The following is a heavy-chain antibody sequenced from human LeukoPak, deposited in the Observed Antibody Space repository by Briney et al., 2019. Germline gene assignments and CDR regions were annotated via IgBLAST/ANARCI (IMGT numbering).Heavy chain of an antibody. J-gene: IGHJ6*02. D-gene: IGHD3-16*01. Sequence: GGSLRLSCAASGFTFSSYAMHWVRQAPGKGLEWVAVILYDGSNKYYADSVKGRFTISRDNSKNTLYLQMNSLRAEDTAVYYCARNVYYYYGMDVWGQGTTVTVSS. CDR3: ARNVYYYYGMDV. V-gene: IGHV3-30*14. CDR2: ILYDGSNK. CDR1: GFTFSSYA.